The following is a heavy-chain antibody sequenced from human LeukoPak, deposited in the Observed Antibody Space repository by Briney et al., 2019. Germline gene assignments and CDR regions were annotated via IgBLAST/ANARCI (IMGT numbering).Heavy chain of an antibody. D-gene: IGHD6-19*01. CDR1: GGSISSYY. J-gene: IGHJ5*02. CDR2: IYYSGST. CDR3: ARLLSSGWPRWFDP. V-gene: IGHV4-59*08. Sequence: SETLSLTCTVSGGSISSYYWSWIRQPPGKGLEWIGYIYYSGSTNYNPSLKSRVTISVDKSKNQFSLKLSSVTAADTAVYYCARLLSSGWPRWFDPWGQGTLVTVSS.